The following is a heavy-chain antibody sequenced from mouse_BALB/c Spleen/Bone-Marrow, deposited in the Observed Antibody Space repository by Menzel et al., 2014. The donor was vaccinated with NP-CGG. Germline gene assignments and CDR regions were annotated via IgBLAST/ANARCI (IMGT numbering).Heavy chain of an antibody. V-gene: IGHV4-2*02. J-gene: IGHJ2*01. D-gene: IGHD1-2*01. CDR3: ARLGYYGYHDN. CDR1: GFDFGRYW. Sequence: EVQLVESGGGLVQPGGSLNLACVASGFDFGRYWMSWARQAPGKGLEWIGEINPGSSTINYSPSLKDKFIMPRDNAKNTLYLQMRKVRSEDTALYYCARLGYYGYHDNWGQGTTLTVSP. CDR2: INPGSSTI.